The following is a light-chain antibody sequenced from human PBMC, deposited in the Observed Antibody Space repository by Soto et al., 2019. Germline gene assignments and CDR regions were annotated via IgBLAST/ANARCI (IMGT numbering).Light chain of an antibody. Sequence: QSALTQPRSVSGSPGQSVTISCIATSSDVGGYNYVSWYQQHPGKAPKLMIYDVSKRPSGVPDRFSGSKSGNTASLTISGLQADDEADYYCCSYAGSYVVFGGGTKLTVL. CDR3: CSYAGSYVV. CDR1: SSDVGGYNY. J-gene: IGLJ2*01. CDR2: DVS. V-gene: IGLV2-11*01.